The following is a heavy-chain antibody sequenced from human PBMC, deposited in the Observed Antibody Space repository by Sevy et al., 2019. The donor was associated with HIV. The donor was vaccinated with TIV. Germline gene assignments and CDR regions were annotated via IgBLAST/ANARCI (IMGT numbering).Heavy chain of an antibody. J-gene: IGHJ3*02. CDR2: IWYDGSNK. V-gene: IGHV3-33*01. CDR1: GFTFSSYG. Sequence: GGSLRLSCAASGFTFSSYGMHWVRQAPGKGLEWVAVIWYDGSNKYYADSVKGRFTISRDNSKKTLYLQMNSLRAEETAVYYCAGDNNFWSGYNTGRGGAFDIWGQGTMVTVSS. CDR3: AGDNNFWSGYNTGRGGAFDI. D-gene: IGHD3-3*01.